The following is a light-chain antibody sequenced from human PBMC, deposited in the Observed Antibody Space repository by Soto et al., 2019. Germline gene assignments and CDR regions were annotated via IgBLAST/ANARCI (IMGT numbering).Light chain of an antibody. CDR3: QHCNNWPIT. Sequence: EIVLTQSPATLSVSPGESATLSCRASQSVSSNLARYQQKPGQAPRLLIYGASTRATGFPARFSGSGSGTEFTLTISSLQSEDFAVYYCQHCNNWPITFGQGTRLEIK. J-gene: IGKJ5*01. V-gene: IGKV3-15*01. CDR1: QSVSSN. CDR2: GAS.